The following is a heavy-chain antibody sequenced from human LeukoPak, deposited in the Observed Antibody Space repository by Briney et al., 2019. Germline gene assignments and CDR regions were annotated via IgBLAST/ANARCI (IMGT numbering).Heavy chain of an antibody. CDR2: TNNDGRGK. J-gene: IGHJ6*02. CDR1: GFTFSNYW. V-gene: IGHV3-7*01. CDR3: ARDDRDV. Sequence: PGGSLRLSCAASGFTFSNYWMKWLRQAPGKGPEWVASTNNDGRGKYVVDSVKDGLTISRDNPKHLRCLQINSPKLEDTAIYYCARDDRDVWGLGTTVTVSS.